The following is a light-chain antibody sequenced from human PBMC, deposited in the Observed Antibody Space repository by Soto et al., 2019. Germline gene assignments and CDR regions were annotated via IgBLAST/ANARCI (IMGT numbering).Light chain of an antibody. J-gene: IGKJ2*01. CDR2: GAS. CDR3: QQYGSSPPYN. V-gene: IGKV3-20*01. Sequence: EIVLTQSPGTLSLSPGERATLSCRASQSVSSSYLAWYQQKPGQAPRLLIYGASSRTTVIPDRFSGSGSGTDLTLTISRLEPEDFEVYYCQQYGSSPPYNFGQGTKLEIK. CDR1: QSVSSSY.